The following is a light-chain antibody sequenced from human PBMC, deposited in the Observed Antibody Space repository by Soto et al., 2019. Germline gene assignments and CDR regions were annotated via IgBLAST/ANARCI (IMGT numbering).Light chain of an antibody. J-gene: IGLJ3*02. Sequence: QSALTQPPSASGSPGQSVAISCTGTSSDVGGYNYVSWYQQHPGKAPKLMIYDVSKRPSGVPDRFSGSKSGNTASLTISGLQADDEADYYCCSYAGSFTGVFGGGTKLTVL. CDR1: SSDVGGYNY. CDR3: CSYAGSFTGV. V-gene: IGLV2-11*01. CDR2: DVS.